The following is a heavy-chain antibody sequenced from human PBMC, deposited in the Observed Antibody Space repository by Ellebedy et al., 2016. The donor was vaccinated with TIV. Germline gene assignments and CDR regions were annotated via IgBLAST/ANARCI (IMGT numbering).Heavy chain of an antibody. Sequence: ASVKVSXXVSGYTLTELSMHWVRQAPGKGLEWMGGFDPEDGETIYAQKFQGRVTMTEDTSTDTAYMELSSLRSEDTAVYYCWYYYGSGSSQYYYYYGMDVWGQGTTVTVSS. D-gene: IGHD3-10*01. CDR2: FDPEDGET. V-gene: IGHV1-24*01. CDR1: GYTLTELS. CDR3: WYYYGSGSSQYYYYYGMDV. J-gene: IGHJ6*02.